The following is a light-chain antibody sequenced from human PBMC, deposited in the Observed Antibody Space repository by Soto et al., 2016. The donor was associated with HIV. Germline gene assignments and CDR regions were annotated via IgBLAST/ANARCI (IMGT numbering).Light chain of an antibody. J-gene: IGLJ2*01. CDR3: NSQGSSDKRLV. CDR2: GNN. Sequence: SSELTQDPAVSVALGQTVKITCQGDSLRRYYASWYQQKPGQAPELVFYGNNNRPSGIPDRFFGSSSGNTASLTITGAQAEDEADYYCNSQGSSDKRLVFGGGTKLTVL. V-gene: IGLV3-19*01. CDR1: SLRRYY.